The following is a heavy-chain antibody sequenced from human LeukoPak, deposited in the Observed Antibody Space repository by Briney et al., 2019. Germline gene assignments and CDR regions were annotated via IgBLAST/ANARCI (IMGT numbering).Heavy chain of an antibody. CDR1: GGSISSSSYY. D-gene: IGHD2-15*01. Sequence: SETLSLTCTVSGGSISSSSYYWGWIRQPPGKGLEWIGSIYYSGSTYYNPSLKSRVTISVDTSKNQFSLKLSSVTAADTAVYYCARAVVVEHKGGDAFDIWGQGTMVTVSS. CDR3: ARAVVVEHKGGDAFDI. V-gene: IGHV4-39*07. J-gene: IGHJ3*02. CDR2: IYYSGST.